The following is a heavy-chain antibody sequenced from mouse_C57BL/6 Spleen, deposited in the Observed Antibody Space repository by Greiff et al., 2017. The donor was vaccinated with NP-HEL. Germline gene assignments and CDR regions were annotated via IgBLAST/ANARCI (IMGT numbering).Heavy chain of an antibody. CDR3: ARSVYDGYYRWYFDV. Sequence: QVQLQQPGAELVKPGASVKLSCKASGYTFTSSWMHWVKQRPGRGLEWIGRIDPNSGGTKSNEKFKSKATLTVAKPSNTAYMQLSSLTSEDTAFYYCARSVYDGYYRWYFDVWGTGTTVTVSS. D-gene: IGHD2-3*01. CDR1: GYTFTSSW. CDR2: IDPNSGGT. J-gene: IGHJ1*03. V-gene: IGHV1-72*01.